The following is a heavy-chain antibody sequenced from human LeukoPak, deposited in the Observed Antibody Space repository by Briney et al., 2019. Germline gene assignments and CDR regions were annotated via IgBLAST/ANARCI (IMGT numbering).Heavy chain of an antibody. V-gene: IGHV4-59*08. CDR1: GGSISSYY. J-gene: IGHJ4*02. CDR2: IYYSGST. CDR3: ASYFPAGKFDY. D-gene: IGHD2-2*01. Sequence: SETLSLTCTVSGGSISSYYWSWIRQPPGKGLEWIGYIYYSGSTNYNPSLKSRVTISVDTSKNQFSLKLSSVTAADTAVYYCASYFPAGKFDYWGQGTLVTVSS.